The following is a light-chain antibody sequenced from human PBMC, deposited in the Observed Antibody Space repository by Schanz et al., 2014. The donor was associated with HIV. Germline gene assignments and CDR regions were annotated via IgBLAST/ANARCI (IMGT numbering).Light chain of an antibody. J-gene: IGKJ5*01. CDR2: GAS. CDR1: QSVSGSY. V-gene: IGKV3-15*01. CDR3: QQYNNWPFT. Sequence: EIALTQSPVTLSLSPGEGATLSCRASQSVSGSYLAWYQQRPGQAPRLLIYGASTRATTFPARFSGSGSGTEFTLTIGSLQSEDFAVYYCQQYNNWPFTFGQGTRLEIK.